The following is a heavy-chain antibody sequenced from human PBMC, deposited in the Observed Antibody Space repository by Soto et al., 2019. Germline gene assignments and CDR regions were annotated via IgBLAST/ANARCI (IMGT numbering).Heavy chain of an antibody. CDR1: GGTFRTSA. J-gene: IGHJ6*02. CDR2: IMPVFPTP. CDR3: VRDQDRQRLGVNYYCIRDV. Sequence: QVQLVQSGAEVKKPGSSVKVSCKTSGGTFRTSAISWVRQAPGHGLEWMGGIMPVFPTPDYAQKFQGRVTITGYESTSTDSMELSSLGSDDTAVYYCVRDQDRQRLGVNYYCIRDVWGPGTTVTVSS. V-gene: IGHV1-69*12. D-gene: IGHD5-12*01.